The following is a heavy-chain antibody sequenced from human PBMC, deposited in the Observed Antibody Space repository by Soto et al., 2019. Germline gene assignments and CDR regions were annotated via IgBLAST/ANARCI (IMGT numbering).Heavy chain of an antibody. CDR1: GFPFSSYV. D-gene: IGHD4-4*01. CDR3: ARDSNKYSSSLRGGYFDY. V-gene: IGHV3-23*01. CDR2: SSGGGSNT. J-gene: IGHJ4*02. Sequence: GGSLRLSCAASGFPFSSYVMSWVRQAPGKGLEWVSGSSGGGSNTFYADYVKGRCTISRDNSKNTLLLQMNSLGAEDTAVYYCARDSNKYSSSLRGGYFDYCGQGIGVTVSS.